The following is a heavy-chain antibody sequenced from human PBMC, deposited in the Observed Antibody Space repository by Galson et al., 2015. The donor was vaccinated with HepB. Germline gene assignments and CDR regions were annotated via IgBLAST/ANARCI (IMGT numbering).Heavy chain of an antibody. V-gene: IGHV5-10-1*01. CDR1: GNKFTNYW. J-gene: IGHJ4*02. CDR2: IDPMDSHT. D-gene: IGHD3-16*01. Sequence: QSGAEVKKPGESLRISCKVSGNKFTNYWINWVRQMPGKGLEWMGKIDPMDSHTNYSPSFHGHVTISADKSISTAYLHWRSVKASDTAMYYCAIHTVAIMMRHYYFDYWGQGTQAIVSS. CDR3: AIHTVAIMMRHYYFDY.